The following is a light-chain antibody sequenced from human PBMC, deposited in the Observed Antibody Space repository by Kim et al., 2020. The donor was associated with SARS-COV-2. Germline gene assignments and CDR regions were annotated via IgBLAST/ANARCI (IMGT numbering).Light chain of an antibody. J-gene: IGKJ1*01. Sequence: GDRVTITCRASQGITNSLAWYQQKPGKVPQVLIYAASVLQSGVPSRFSGSGSGKDFTLTISSLQPEDVATYYCQKYNSAPWTFGQGTKV. CDR2: AAS. V-gene: IGKV1-27*01. CDR3: QKYNSAPWT. CDR1: QGITNS.